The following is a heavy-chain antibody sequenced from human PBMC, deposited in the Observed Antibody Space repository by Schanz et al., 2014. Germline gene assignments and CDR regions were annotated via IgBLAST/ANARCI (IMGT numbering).Heavy chain of an antibody. CDR1: GFTFGNFF. Sequence: VQLVESGGGVVQPGRSLRLSCAASGFTFGNFFMSWVRQAPGKGLEWVANIKQDGIEKYYVDSVKGRFTISRDNAKNSLYLQMNSLTADDTAVYYCARDKGGYYPFDYWGRGTLVTVSS. CDR3: ARDKGGYYPFDY. CDR2: IKQDGIEK. J-gene: IGHJ4*02. D-gene: IGHD3-3*01. V-gene: IGHV3-7*01.